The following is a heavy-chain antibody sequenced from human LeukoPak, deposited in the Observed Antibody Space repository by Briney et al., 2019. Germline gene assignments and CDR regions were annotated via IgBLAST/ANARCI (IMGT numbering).Heavy chain of an antibody. Sequence: GASVKVSCKASGYTFTSYGISWVRQAPGQGLEWMGWISAYNGNTNYAQKLQGRVTMTTDTSTSTAYMELRSLRSDDTAVYYCARLRIDYGILTGYYMNYYYGMDVWGQGTTVTVSS. CDR1: GYTFTSYG. CDR3: ARLRIDYGILTGYYMNYYYGMDV. D-gene: IGHD3-9*01. CDR2: ISAYNGNT. V-gene: IGHV1-18*01. J-gene: IGHJ6*02.